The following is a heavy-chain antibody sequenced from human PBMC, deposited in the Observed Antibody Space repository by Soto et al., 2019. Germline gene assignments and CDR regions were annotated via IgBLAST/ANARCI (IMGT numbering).Heavy chain of an antibody. V-gene: IGHV3-30*18. J-gene: IGHJ4*02. CDR3: AKPIGRSGGSWGRFDY. CDR1: GFTFSSYG. Sequence: GGSLRLSCAASGFTFSSYGMHWVRQAPGKGLEWVAVISYDGSNKYYADSVKGRFTISRDNSKNTLYLQMNSLRAEDTAVYYCAKPIGRSGGSWGRFDYWGQGTLVTVSS. D-gene: IGHD2-15*01. CDR2: ISYDGSNK.